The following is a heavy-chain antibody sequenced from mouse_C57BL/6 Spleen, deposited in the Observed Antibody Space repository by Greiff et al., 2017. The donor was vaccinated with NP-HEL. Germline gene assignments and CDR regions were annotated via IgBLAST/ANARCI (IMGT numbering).Heavy chain of an antibody. CDR3: VRESTYYYGSSYGYFDV. CDR2: IRSKSNNYAT. CDR1: GFSFNTYA. J-gene: IGHJ1*03. Sequence: DVMLVESGGGLVQPKGSLKLSCAASGFSFNTYAMNWVRQAPGKGLEWVARIRSKSNNYATYYADSVKDRFTISRDDSESMLYLQMNNLKTEDTAMYYCVRESTYYYGSSYGYFDVWGTGTTVTVSS. D-gene: IGHD1-1*01. V-gene: IGHV10-1*01.